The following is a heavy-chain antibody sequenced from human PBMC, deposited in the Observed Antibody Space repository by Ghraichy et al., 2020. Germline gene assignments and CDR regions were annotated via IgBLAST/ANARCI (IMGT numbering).Heavy chain of an antibody. CDR1: GGSVSSGSYY. J-gene: IGHJ4*02. CDR2: IHYSGST. Sequence: SETLSLTCTVSGGSVSSGSYYWSWIRQPPGKGLEWIGNIHYSGSTNYNTSLKTRVTISVDMFNNQFSLTLSSVTAADTAVYYCARDLGYSSGWYYFDYWGQGTLVTVSS. D-gene: IGHD6-19*01. CDR3: ARDLGYSSGWYYFDY. V-gene: IGHV4-61*01.